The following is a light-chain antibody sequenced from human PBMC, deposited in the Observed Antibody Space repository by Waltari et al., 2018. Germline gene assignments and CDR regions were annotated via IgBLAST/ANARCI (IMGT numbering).Light chain of an antibody. J-gene: IGKJ2*01. V-gene: IGKV1-5*03. Sequence: DIQMTQSPSALSASVGDRVTITCRASQSTTTWVAWYQQKPGKAPNLLIYRASTLKSGVPARFSASGSGTEFTLTISGLQPDDFATYYCQQSYRYPATFGQGTKLEI. CDR3: QQSYRYPAT. CDR2: RAS. CDR1: QSTTTW.